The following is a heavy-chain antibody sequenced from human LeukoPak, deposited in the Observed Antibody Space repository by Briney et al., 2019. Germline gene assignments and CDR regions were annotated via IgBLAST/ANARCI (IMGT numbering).Heavy chain of an antibody. J-gene: IGHJ4*02. CDR1: GFTFSSYG. D-gene: IGHD3-3*01. CDR2: ISYDGSNK. V-gene: IGHV3-30*18. CDR3: AKDHRYYDFWSGSDFDY. Sequence: GGSLRLSCAASGFTFSSYGMHWVRQAPGKGLEWVAVISYDGSNKYYADSVKGRFTISRDNSKNTLYLQMNSLRAEDTAVYYCAKDHRYYDFWSGSDFDYWGQGTLVTVSS.